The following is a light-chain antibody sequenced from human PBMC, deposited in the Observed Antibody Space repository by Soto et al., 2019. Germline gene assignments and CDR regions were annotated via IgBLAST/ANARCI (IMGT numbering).Light chain of an antibody. CDR3: HQRLSWPRT. V-gene: IGKV3-11*01. CDR2: VTS. CDR1: QTLSNR. Sequence: IVLTQSPATLSSFPGERVTLSCRASQTLSNRLAWYQHKPGQAPRLLIYVTSNRATGIPARFSGSGSGTDYTLTISSLEPEDSAVYYCHQRLSWPRTFGQGTKVEIK. J-gene: IGKJ1*01.